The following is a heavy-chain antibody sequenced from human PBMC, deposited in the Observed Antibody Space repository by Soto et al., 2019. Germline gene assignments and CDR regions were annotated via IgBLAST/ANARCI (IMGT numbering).Heavy chain of an antibody. D-gene: IGHD5-12*01. V-gene: IGHV4-31*03. J-gene: IGHJ4*02. CDR2: IYYSGST. CDR3: ARVDDADMVAPYYFDY. Sequence: SETLSLTCTVSGGSISSGGYYWSWIRQHPGKGLEWIGYIYYSGSTYYNPSLKSRVTISVDTSKNQFSLKLSSVTAADTAVYYCARVDDADMVAPYYFDYWGQGTLVTVSS. CDR1: GGSISSGGYY.